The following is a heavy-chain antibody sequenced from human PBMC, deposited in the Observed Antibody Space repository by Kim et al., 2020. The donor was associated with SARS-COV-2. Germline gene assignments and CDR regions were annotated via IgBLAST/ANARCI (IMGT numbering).Heavy chain of an antibody. V-gene: IGHV3-7*03. D-gene: IGHD3-9*01. Sequence: GGSLRLSCAASGFTFSSYWMSWVRQAPGKGLEWVANIKQDGSEKYYVDSVKGRFTISRDNAKNSLYLQMNSLRAEDTAVYYCARDRPARTYDILTGYYTHYYYYGMDVWGQGTTVTVSS. CDR2: IKQDGSEK. CDR1: GFTFSSYW. CDR3: ARDRPARTYDILTGYYTHYYYYGMDV. J-gene: IGHJ6*02.